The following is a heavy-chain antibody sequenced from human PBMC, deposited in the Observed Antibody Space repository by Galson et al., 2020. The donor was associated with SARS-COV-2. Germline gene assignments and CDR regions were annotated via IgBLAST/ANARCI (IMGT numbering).Heavy chain of an antibody. CDR1: GFTFGDYA. J-gene: IGHJ4*02. CDR3: TRGGALNPAAY. CDR2: IRRKAYGGTT. D-gene: IGHD1-26*01. V-gene: IGHV3-49*03. Sequence: GGSLRLSCTASGFTFGDYAMRWFRQAPGKGLEWVGFIRRKAYGGTTEYAASVKGRFTISRDDSKSIAYLQMNSLKTEDTAVYYCTRGGALNPAAYWGQGTLVTVSS.